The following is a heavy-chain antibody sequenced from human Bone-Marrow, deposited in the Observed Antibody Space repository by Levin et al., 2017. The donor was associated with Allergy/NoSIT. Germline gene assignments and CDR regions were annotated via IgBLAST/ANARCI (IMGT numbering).Heavy chain of an antibody. CDR3: AHSVVGYIEAVPAAILTDAFDI. J-gene: IGHJ3*02. D-gene: IGHD2-2*02. Sequence: SGPTLVKPTQTLMLTCTFSGFSLSTSGVGVGWIRQPPGKALEWLALIYWNDDKRYSPSLKSRLTITKDTSKNQVVLTMTNMDPVDTATYYWAHSVVGYIEAVPAAILTDAFDIWGQGTMVTVSS. V-gene: IGHV2-5*01. CDR1: GFSLSTSGVG. CDR2: IYWNDDK.